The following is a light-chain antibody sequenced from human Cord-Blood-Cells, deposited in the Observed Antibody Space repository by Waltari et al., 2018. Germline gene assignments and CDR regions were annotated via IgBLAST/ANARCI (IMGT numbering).Light chain of an antibody. V-gene: IGLV2-14*01. CDR2: DVS. J-gene: IGLJ3*02. CDR1: SSDAGGYNY. CDR3: SSYTSSSTWV. Sequence: QSALTQPASVYGSPGQSITISCTGTSSDAGGYNYVSWYQQHPGKAPKLMIDDVSKRPSGVSNRFSGSKSGNTASLTISGLQAEDEADYYCSSYTSSSTWVFGGGTKLTVL.